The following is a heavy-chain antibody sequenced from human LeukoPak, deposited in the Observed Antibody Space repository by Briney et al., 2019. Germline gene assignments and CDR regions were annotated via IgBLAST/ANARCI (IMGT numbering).Heavy chain of an antibody. Sequence: PSETLSLTCTVSGGSISSSSYYWGWIRQPPGKGLEWIASIYYSGGTYYNPSLKSRVTISVDTSKNQFSLKLSSVTAADTAVYYCARHEPPDYWGQGTLVTVSS. CDR1: GGSISSSSYY. J-gene: IGHJ4*02. CDR3: ARHEPPDY. V-gene: IGHV4-39*01. CDR2: IYYSGGT.